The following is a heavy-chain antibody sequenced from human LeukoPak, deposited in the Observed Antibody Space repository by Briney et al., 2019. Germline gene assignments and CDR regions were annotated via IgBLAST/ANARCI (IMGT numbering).Heavy chain of an antibody. CDR2: IYSGGST. D-gene: IGHD3-10*02. Sequence: GGSLRLSCAASGFTVSSNYMSWVRQAPGKGLEWVSVIYSGGSTYYADSVKGRFTISRDNSKNTLYLQMNSLRAEDTAVYHCARVRGLKKAALIRFALDAFDIWGQGTMVTVSS. V-gene: IGHV3-66*02. CDR3: ARVRGLKKAALIRFALDAFDI. CDR1: GFTVSSNY. J-gene: IGHJ3*02.